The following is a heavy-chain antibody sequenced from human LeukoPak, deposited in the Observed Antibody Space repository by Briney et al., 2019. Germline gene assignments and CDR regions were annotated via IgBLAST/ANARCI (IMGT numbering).Heavy chain of an antibody. CDR3: ARRGVGSYYKY. CDR1: GGSISSSSYY. J-gene: IGHJ4*02. V-gene: IGHV4-39*01. Sequence: PSETLSLTCTVSGGSISSSSYYWGWIRRPPGKGLEWIGSIYYSGSTYYNPSLKSRVTISVDTSKNQFSLKLSSVTAADTAVYYCARRGVGSYYKYWGQGTLVTVSS. D-gene: IGHD3-10*01. CDR2: IYYSGST.